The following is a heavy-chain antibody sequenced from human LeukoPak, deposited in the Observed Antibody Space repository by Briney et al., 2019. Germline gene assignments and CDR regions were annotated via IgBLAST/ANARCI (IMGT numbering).Heavy chain of an antibody. CDR3: ARNSYGLVLDAFDI. Sequence: SETLSLTCTVSGGSISSSDDYWGWIRQPPGKGLEWIGVIYYGGSTYYHPSLKSRVTISMDTSKSQFSLRLSSVTAADTAVYYCARNSYGLVLDAFDIWGQGTMVTVSS. D-gene: IGHD5-18*01. V-gene: IGHV4-39*07. CDR1: GGSISSSDDY. CDR2: IYYGGST. J-gene: IGHJ3*02.